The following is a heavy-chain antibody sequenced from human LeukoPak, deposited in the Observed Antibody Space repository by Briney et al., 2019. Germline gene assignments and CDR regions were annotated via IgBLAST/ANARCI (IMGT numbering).Heavy chain of an antibody. J-gene: IGHJ4*02. D-gene: IGHD2-21*02. V-gene: IGHV4-59*08. CDR3: ARLVSGRFDS. CDR1: GGSISSYY. CDR2: VYYTGST. Sequence: SETLSLTCTVSGGSISSYYWSWIRQPAGKGLEWIGYVYYTGSTNYNPSLKSRVTISVDTSKNQFSLQLSSVTAADTAVYYCARLVSGRFDSWGQGTLVTVSS.